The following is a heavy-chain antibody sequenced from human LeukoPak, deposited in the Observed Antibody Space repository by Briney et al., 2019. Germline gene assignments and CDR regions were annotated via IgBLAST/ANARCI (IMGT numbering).Heavy chain of an antibody. CDR2: ISYTGNT. D-gene: IGHD6-6*01. V-gene: IGHV4-59*08. CDR3: ARVYSSSYNYYYYYMDV. J-gene: IGHJ6*03. CDR1: GGSISSFY. Sequence: SETLSLTCTVSGGSISSFYWSWIRQSPGKGLEWIGYISYTGNTNYNPSLKSRVTISVDTSKNQFSLKLSSVTAADTAVYYCARVYSSSYNYYYYYMDVWGKGTTVTVSS.